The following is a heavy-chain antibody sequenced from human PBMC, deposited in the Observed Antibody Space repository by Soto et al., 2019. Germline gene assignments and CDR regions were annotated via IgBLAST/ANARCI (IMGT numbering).Heavy chain of an antibody. CDR1: GFTFSSYS. CDR2: ISSSSSSI. Sequence: EVQLVESGGGLVQPGGSLRLSCAASGFTFSSYSLNWVRQAPGRGLEWVSYISSSSSSIYYADSVKGRFTISRDNAKISLYLQMNSLRDEDTAVYYCVGGDSSGWDFDYWGQGTLVTVSS. J-gene: IGHJ4*02. D-gene: IGHD6-19*01. CDR3: VGGDSSGWDFDY. V-gene: IGHV3-48*02.